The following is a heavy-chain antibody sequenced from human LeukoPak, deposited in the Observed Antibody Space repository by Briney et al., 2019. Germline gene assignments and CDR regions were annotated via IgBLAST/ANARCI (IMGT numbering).Heavy chain of an antibody. CDR2: INYSGNS. D-gene: IGHD3-10*01. V-gene: IGHV4-59*01. Sequence: SETLSLTCAVSGGSFSDNYWSWIRQSPGKGLEWIAYINYSGNSHYNPSLRSRVTISVDTSKNQFSLKLSSVTAADTAVYYCARVIVDYGSGSYDYFDYWGQGTLVTVSS. CDR1: GGSFSDNY. J-gene: IGHJ4*02. CDR3: ARVIVDYGSGSYDYFDY.